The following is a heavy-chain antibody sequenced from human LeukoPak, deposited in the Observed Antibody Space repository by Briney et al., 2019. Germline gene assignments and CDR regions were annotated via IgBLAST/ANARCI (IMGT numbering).Heavy chain of an antibody. D-gene: IGHD3-3*01. CDR1: GYTFTSYG. CDR2: ISAYNGNT. Sequence: ASVKVSCKASGYTFTSYGISWVRQAPGQGLEWMGWISAYNGNTNYAQKFQGRVTITTDESTSTAYMELSSLRSEDTAVYYCARGGGDDFWSGYYSPNAFDIWGQGTMVTVSS. CDR3: ARGGGDDFWSGYYSPNAFDI. V-gene: IGHV1-18*01. J-gene: IGHJ3*02.